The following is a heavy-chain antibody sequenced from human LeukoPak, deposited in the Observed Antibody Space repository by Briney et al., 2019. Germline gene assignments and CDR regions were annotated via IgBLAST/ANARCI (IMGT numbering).Heavy chain of an antibody. CDR2: ILYDGSNK. J-gene: IGHJ4*02. D-gene: IGHD4-17*01. Sequence: GGSLRLSCAASGFTFSDYGMHWVRQAPGKGLEWVALILYDGSNKFYVDSVKGRFTISRDNSKNTLFLQMSSLRTDDTAVYYCAKRDLTTEFDYWGQGTLVTVSS. CDR3: AKRDLTTEFDY. V-gene: IGHV3-30*02. CDR1: GFTFSDYG.